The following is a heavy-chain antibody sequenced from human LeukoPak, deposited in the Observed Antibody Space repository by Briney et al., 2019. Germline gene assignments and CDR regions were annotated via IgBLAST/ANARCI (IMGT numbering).Heavy chain of an antibody. V-gene: IGHV1-2*02. CDR1: GYTFTGYY. CDR2: INPNSGGT. CDR3: ARTMVAGSNSGFDY. Sequence: ASVKVSCKASGYTFTGYYMHWERQAPGQGLEWMGWINPNSGGTNYAQKFQGRVTMTRDTSISTAYMELSRLRSDDTAVYYCARTMVAGSNSGFDYWGQGTLVTVSS. J-gene: IGHJ4*02. D-gene: IGHD6-19*01.